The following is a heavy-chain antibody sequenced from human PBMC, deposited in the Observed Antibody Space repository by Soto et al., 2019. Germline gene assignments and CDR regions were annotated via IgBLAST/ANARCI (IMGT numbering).Heavy chain of an antibody. V-gene: IGHV4-38-2*01. CDR2: IYHSGST. CDR3: ASPSYDFWSGYPTSYYYYGMDV. Sequence: SETLSLTCAVSGYSISSGYYWGWIRQPPGKGLEWIGSIYHSGSTYYNPSLKSRVTISVDTSKNQFSLKLSSVTAADTAVYYCASPSYDFWSGYPTSYYYYGMDVWGQGTTVTVSS. J-gene: IGHJ6*02. CDR1: GYSISSGYY. D-gene: IGHD3-3*01.